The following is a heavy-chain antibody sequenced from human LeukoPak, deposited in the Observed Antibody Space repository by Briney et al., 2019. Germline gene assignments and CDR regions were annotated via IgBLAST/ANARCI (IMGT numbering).Heavy chain of an antibody. CDR3: ARERSSGWYCAFDI. D-gene: IGHD6-19*01. J-gene: IGHJ3*02. CDR1: GGSFSGYY. Sequence: PSETLSLTCAVYGGSFSGYYWSWIRQPPGKGLEWIGEINHSGSTNYNPSLKSRVTISVDTSKNQFSLKLSSVTAADTAVYYCARERSSGWYCAFDIWAKGQWSPSLQ. CDR2: INHSGST. V-gene: IGHV4-34*01.